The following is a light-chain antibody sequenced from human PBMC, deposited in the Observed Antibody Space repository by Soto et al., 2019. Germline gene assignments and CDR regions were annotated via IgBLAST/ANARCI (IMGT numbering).Light chain of an antibody. CDR2: KAS. CDR1: QNIGSW. Sequence: DIQMTQSPSTLSASVGDRVTVTCRASQNIGSWVAWYQQKPGKAPNLLIYKASTLENGVPSRFSGTGSGTEFTLPISSLQPDDFATYYCQQYSPSSARTFGQGTKVEVK. CDR3: QQYSPSSART. J-gene: IGKJ1*01. V-gene: IGKV1-5*03.